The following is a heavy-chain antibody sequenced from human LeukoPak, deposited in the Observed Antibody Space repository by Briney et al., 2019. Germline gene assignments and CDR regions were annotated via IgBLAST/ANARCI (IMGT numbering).Heavy chain of an antibody. CDR3: ARVRYYDFWSGYYDAFDI. Sequence: GGSLRLSCAASGFTFSDYYMSWIRQAPGKGLEWVLYISSSGSTIYYADSVKGRFTISRDNAKNSLYLQMNSLRAEDTAVYYCARVRYYDFWSGYYDAFDIWGQGTMVAVSS. V-gene: IGHV3-11*04. D-gene: IGHD3-3*01. CDR2: ISSSGSTI. CDR1: GFTFSDYY. J-gene: IGHJ3*02.